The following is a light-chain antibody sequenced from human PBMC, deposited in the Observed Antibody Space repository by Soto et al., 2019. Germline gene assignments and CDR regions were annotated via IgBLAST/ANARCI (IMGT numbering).Light chain of an antibody. CDR2: ASS. CDR1: QGIGTY. Sequence: IQFTQSPSSLSASVGDRVTVTCRASQGIGTYLVWYQQKSGKAPTVLIYASSTLQTGVPSRFSGSGSGTDFSLTISSLEPEDFAVYYCQQRSNWLTCGGGTKGDIK. V-gene: IGKV1-9*01. J-gene: IGKJ4*01. CDR3: QQRSNWLT.